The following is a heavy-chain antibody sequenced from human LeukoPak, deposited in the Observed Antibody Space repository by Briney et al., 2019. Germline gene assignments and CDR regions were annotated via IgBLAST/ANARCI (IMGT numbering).Heavy chain of an antibody. CDR2: IIPIFGTA. V-gene: IGHV1-69*13. CDR3: ARDQGRITMIGYCYYGMDV. CDR1: GGTFSSYA. Sequence: ASVKVSCKASGGTFSSYAISWVRQAPGQGLEWMGGIIPIFGTANYAQKFQGRVTITADESTSTAYMELSSLRSEDTAVYYCARDQGRITMIGYCYYGMDVWGQGTTVTVSS. D-gene: IGHD3-22*01. J-gene: IGHJ6*02.